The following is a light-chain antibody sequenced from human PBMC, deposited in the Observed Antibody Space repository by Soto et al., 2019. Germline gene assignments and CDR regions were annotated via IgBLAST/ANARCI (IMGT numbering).Light chain of an antibody. CDR3: QQRNYWPRT. CDR1: QSISGN. CDR2: DTS. Sequence: EIVLTQSPATLSLSPGERATLSCRASQSISGNLAWYQQKPGQAPRFLMYDTSNRATGIPVRFSGSGSGTEFNLTISSLEPEDFAVYYCQQRNYWPRTFGQGTKVELK. V-gene: IGKV3-11*01. J-gene: IGKJ1*01.